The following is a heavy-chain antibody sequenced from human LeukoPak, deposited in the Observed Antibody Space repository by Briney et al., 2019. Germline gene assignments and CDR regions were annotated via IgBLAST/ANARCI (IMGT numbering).Heavy chain of an antibody. CDR2: INPNSGVT. Sequence: ASVKDSCKASGYTFSGYSMHWVRQAPGQGLEWMGRINPNSGVTYYAQKFQGRVTMTSDTSITTAYMELSSLTSDDTATYYCARDASNWSAFDSWGQGTLVIVSS. J-gene: IGHJ5*01. CDR3: ARDASNWSAFDS. CDR1: GYTFSGYS. D-gene: IGHD1-20*01. V-gene: IGHV1-2*06.